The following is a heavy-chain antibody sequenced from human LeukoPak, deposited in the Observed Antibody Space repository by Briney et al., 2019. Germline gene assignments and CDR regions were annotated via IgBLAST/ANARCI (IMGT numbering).Heavy chain of an antibody. CDR2: ISYDGSNK. CDR3: AKSGSPGHYDILSGFYYYYGMEV. Sequence: PGESLRLSCAASVFTFSSYGMHWGRQAPGKLLEWVAVISYDGSNKYYADSVKGRFTISRDNSKNTLYLQMNSLRAEDTAVYYCAKSGSPGHYDILSGFYYYYGMEVWGQGTTVTVSS. CDR1: VFTFSSYG. V-gene: IGHV3-30*18. D-gene: IGHD3-9*01. J-gene: IGHJ6*02.